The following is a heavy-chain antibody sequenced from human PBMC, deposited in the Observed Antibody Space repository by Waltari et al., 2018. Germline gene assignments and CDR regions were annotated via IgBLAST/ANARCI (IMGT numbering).Heavy chain of an antibody. CDR2: INPSGGST. D-gene: IGHD1-26*01. CDR3: ARDFVGVGATFEPFDP. J-gene: IGHJ5*02. V-gene: IGHV1-46*01. CDR1: GYTFTSYY. Sequence: QVQLVQSGAEVKKPGASVKVSCKASGYTFTSYYMHWVRQAPGQGLEWMGIINPSGGSTSYAQKFQGRVTMTRDTSTSTVYMELSSLRSEDTAVYYCARDFVGVGATFEPFDPWGQGTLVTVSS.